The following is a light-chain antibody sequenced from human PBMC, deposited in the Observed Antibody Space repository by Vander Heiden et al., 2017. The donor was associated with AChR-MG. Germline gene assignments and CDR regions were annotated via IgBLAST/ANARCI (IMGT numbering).Light chain of an antibody. CDR3: CSYAGTSTMV. CDR1: SSDVGNYNL. CDR2: EVT. V-gene: IGLV2-23*02. J-gene: IGLJ2*01. Sequence: QSALTQPASVSGSPGQSITISCTGTSSDVGNYNLVSWYQQNPGTAPNLIISEVTKRPSGVSNRFSGSKSGNTASLTISGLQAEDEADYFCCSYAGTSTMVFGGGTRLTVL.